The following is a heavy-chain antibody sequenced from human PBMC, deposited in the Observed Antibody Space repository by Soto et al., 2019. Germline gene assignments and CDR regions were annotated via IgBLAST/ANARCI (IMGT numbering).Heavy chain of an antibody. Sequence: PXESLSIPLAVSGFSICSNDWWGWIRQPPGKGLEWIVSSYYSGTTHFNPSLKSRVTMSIDGAGNQFSLRLSSVTAADTAVYYCARNERKPAAIWNWGQGTLVTVSS. CDR3: ARNERKPAAIWN. V-gene: IGHV4-28*01. CDR1: GFSICSNDW. D-gene: IGHD2-2*01. J-gene: IGHJ4*02. CDR2: SYYSGTT.